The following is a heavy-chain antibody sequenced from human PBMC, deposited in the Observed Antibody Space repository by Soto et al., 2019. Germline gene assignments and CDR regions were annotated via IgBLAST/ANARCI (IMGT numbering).Heavy chain of an antibody. CDR1: CYTFTSYA. Sequence: GAAVQVPSKASCYTFTSYAMHWVRQAPLQRLGWMGWINAGNGNTKYSQKSQGRVTITRDTSASTASMELSSLRSEDTAVYYCARDFEEYSSSAYYGMDVWGQGTTVTVSS. CDR2: INAGNGNT. J-gene: IGHJ6*02. V-gene: IGHV1-3*01. D-gene: IGHD6-6*01. CDR3: ARDFEEYSSSAYYGMDV.